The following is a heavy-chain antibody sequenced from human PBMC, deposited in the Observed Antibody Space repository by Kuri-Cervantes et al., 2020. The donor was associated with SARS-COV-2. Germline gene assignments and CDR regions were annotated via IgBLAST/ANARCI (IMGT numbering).Heavy chain of an antibody. V-gene: IGHV3-23*01. CDR3: AAFDI. CDR2: ISGSGGST. CDR1: GFTFTFNNYG. J-gene: IGHJ3*02. Sequence: GESLKISCTTSGFTFTFNNYGMDWVRQAPGKGLEWVSAISGSGGSTYYADSVKGRFTISRDNSKNTLYLQMNSLRAEDAAVYYCAAFDIWGQGTMVTVSS.